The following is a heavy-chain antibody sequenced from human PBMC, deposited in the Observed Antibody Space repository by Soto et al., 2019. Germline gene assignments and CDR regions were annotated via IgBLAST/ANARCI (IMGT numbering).Heavy chain of an antibody. CDR1: GFTFSSYG. V-gene: IGHV3-33*01. CDR3: ARDGDSSGYYYLDY. Sequence: GGSLRLSCAASGFTFSSYGVHWVRQAPGKGLEWVAVIWYDGSNKYYADSVKGRFTISRDNSKNTLYLQMNSLRAEDTAVYYCARDGDSSGYYYLDYWGQGTLVTVSS. CDR2: IWYDGSNK. D-gene: IGHD3-22*01. J-gene: IGHJ4*02.